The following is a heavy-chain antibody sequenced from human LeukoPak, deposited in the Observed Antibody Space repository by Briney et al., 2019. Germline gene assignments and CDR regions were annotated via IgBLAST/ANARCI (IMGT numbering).Heavy chain of an antibody. J-gene: IGHJ2*01. CDR3: AKLGTYWYFDL. Sequence: GGSLRLSCAASGFTFNLYGMTWVRQAPGKGLGWVSGISGSGAGTYYADSVKGRFTISRDNSKNALFLQMNSLRAEDTAVYFCAKLGTYWYFDLWGRGTLVTVSS. CDR1: GFTFNLYG. D-gene: IGHD7-27*01. V-gene: IGHV3-23*01. CDR2: ISGSGAGT.